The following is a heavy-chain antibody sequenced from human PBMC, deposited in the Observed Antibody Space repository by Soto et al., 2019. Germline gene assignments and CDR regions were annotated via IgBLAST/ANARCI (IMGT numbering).Heavy chain of an antibody. J-gene: IGHJ4*02. CDR1: VYTFTSYG. Sequence: ASVKVSCTASVYTFTSYGISWVRQAPGQGLEWMGWISAYNGNTNYAQKLQGRVTMTTDTSTSTAYMELRSLKSDDTAVYYCARDGWFTDMRRFDYWGQGTLVTVSS. CDR3: ARDGWFTDMRRFDY. CDR2: ISAYNGNT. D-gene: IGHD6-19*01. V-gene: IGHV1-18*04.